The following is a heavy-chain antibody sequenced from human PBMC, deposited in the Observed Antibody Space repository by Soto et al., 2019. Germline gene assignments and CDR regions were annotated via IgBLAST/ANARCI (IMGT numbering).Heavy chain of an antibody. D-gene: IGHD6-13*01. V-gene: IGHV3-53*02. CDR3: ARVRGGSSSWYYFDY. CDR1: GFTVSSNY. CDR2: IYSGGST. J-gene: IGHJ4*02. Sequence: EVQLVETGGGLIQPGGSLRLSCAASGFTVSSNYMSWVRQAPGKGLEWVSVIYSGGSTYYAASVKGRFTISRDNSKNTLYLQMNSLRAEDTAVYYCARVRGGSSSWYYFDYWGQGTLVTVSS.